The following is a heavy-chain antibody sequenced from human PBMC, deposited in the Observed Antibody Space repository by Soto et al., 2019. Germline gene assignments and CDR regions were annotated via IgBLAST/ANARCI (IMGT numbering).Heavy chain of an antibody. J-gene: IGHJ4*02. Sequence: PGGSLRLSCAASGFTFSSYGMHWVRQSPGKGLEWVAVISYDGSNKYYADSVKGRFTISRDNSKNTLYLQMNSLRAEDTAVYYCAKSPQSYYGDYFFDYWGQGTLVTVSS. V-gene: IGHV3-30*18. CDR1: GFTFSSYG. CDR2: ISYDGSNK. D-gene: IGHD4-17*01. CDR3: AKSPQSYYGDYFFDY.